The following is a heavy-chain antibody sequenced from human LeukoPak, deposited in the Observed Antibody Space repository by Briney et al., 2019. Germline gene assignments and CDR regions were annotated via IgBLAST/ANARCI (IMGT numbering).Heavy chain of an antibody. D-gene: IGHD1-26*01. V-gene: IGHV1-3*01. CDR3: ARDRIVGAPEY. J-gene: IGHJ4*02. CDR1: GYTFTSYA. Sequence: ASVKVSCKASGYTFTSYAMHWVRQAPGQRLEWMGWINAGNGNTKYSQKFQGRVTITRDTSASTAYMELSSLRSEDTAEYYCARDRIVGAPEYWGQGTLVTVSS. CDR2: INAGNGNT.